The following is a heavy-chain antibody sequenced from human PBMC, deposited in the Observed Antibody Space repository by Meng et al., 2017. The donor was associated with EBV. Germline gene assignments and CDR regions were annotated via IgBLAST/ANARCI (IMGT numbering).Heavy chain of an antibody. Sequence: VRLLLSGVGVKHPGSSWQVSCNTSGRILRSFAISWVRQAPGQGLEWMGGIIPLFHTTNYAQKFQGRLHIIADESSATTYMELSSLRSEDTAIYYCASAEHYGDYVFEYWGQGTLVTVSS. J-gene: IGHJ4*02. CDR2: IIPLFHTT. D-gene: IGHD4-17*01. CDR3: ASAEHYGDYVFEY. CDR1: GRILRSFA. V-gene: IGHV1-69*01.